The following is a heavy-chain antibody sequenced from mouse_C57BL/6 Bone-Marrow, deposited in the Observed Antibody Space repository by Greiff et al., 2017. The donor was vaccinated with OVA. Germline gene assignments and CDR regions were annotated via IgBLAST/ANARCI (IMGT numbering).Heavy chain of an antibody. V-gene: IGHV1-36*01. D-gene: IGHD1-1*01. Sequence: VQLKESGPVLVKPGPSVKISCKASGFTFTDYYMHWVKQSHGKSLEWIGLVYPYNGGTSYNQKFKGKAPLTVEPSSSRSYMELNSLTSEDSAVYYWAREKDYYGSSYLWYFDVWGTGTTVTVSS. J-gene: IGHJ1*03. CDR1: GFTFTDYY. CDR3: AREKDYYGSSYLWYFDV. CDR2: VYPYNGGT.